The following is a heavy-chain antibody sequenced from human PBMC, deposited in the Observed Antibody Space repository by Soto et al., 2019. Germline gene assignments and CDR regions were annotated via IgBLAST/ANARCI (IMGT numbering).Heavy chain of an antibody. V-gene: IGHV3-30*18. J-gene: IGHJ4*02. CDR2: ISYDGRNK. D-gene: IGHD2-15*01. CDR1: GFTFTNYG. CDR3: AKDGAPRYCTRSSCHPAGAY. Sequence: QVQLVESGGGVVQTGRSLRLSCAGSGFTFTNYGLHWVRQAPGKGLEWVAAISYDGRNKYYADSVKGRFTISRDYSKSMLYLQMDSMRAEDTAVYYCAKDGAPRYCTRSSCHPAGAYWGQGTLVTVSS.